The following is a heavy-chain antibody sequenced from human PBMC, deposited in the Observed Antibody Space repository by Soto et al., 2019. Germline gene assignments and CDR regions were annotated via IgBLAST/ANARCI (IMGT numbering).Heavy chain of an antibody. CDR2: ISAYNGNT. J-gene: IGHJ4*02. D-gene: IGHD3-3*01. CDR3: ARLGYDFWSGYISDYFDY. CDR1: GYTFTSYG. Sequence: ASVKVSCKASGYTFTSYGISWVRQAPGQGLEWMGWISAYNGNTNYAQKLQGRVTMTTDTSTSTAYMELRSLRSDDTAVYYCARLGYDFWSGYISDYFDYWGQGTLVTVSS. V-gene: IGHV1-18*04.